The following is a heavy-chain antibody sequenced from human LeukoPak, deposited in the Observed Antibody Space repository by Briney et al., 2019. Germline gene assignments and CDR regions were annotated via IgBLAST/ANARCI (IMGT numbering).Heavy chain of an antibody. J-gene: IGHJ4*02. CDR2: IKSKTDGEIT. CDR1: GFTFSNAR. Sequence: KSGGSLRLSCAASGFTFSNARMSWVRQPPGKGLEWVGVIKSKTDGEITDYAAPVKGRFTISRDASKNTVYLQMNSLKIEDTGVYHCTSLRQGYTTSGLGCWGQGTLVTVSS. D-gene: IGHD2-2*01. CDR3: TSLRQGYTTSGLGC. V-gene: IGHV3-15*01.